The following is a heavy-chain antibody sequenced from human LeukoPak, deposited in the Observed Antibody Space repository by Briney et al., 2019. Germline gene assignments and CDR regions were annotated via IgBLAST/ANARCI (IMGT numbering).Heavy chain of an antibody. D-gene: IGHD3-22*01. CDR3: AKVVFYDSSGYWGYFDY. CDR1: GFTFSSYA. CDR2: ISGSGGST. J-gene: IGHJ4*02. V-gene: IGHV3-23*01. Sequence: GSLRLSCAASGFTFSSYAMSWVRQAPGKGLEWVSAISGSGGSTYYADSVKGRFTISRDNSKNTLYLQMNSLRAEDTAVYYCAKVVFYDSSGYWGYFDYWSQGTLVTVSS.